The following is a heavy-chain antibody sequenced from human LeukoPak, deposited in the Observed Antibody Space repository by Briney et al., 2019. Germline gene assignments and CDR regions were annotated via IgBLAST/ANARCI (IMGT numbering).Heavy chain of an antibody. D-gene: IGHD4-17*01. V-gene: IGHV3-7*05. CDR1: GFTFSSFW. J-gene: IGHJ4*02. CDR3: ATAGVNDDYYFDF. Sequence: GGSPRLSCAASGFTFSSFWMRWVRQAPGKGLEWVANIKHDGSEKYYVDSVEGRFTISRDNAENSLYLQMNSLRAEDTAVYYCATAGVNDDYYFDFWGQGTLVTVSS. CDR2: IKHDGSEK.